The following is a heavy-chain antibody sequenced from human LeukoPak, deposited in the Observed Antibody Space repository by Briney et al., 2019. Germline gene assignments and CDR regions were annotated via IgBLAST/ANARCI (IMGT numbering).Heavy chain of an antibody. D-gene: IGHD3-10*01. V-gene: IGHV1-2*02. Sequence: ASVKVSCKASEYSFTDHYMHWVRQAPGQGLEWMGWINPNSGGTKYAQQFQGRVTMTRDTSLSTAYMELSRLRSEDTAVYYCARDHSPVYYYGSGSYYTYFDYWGQGTLVTVSS. CDR2: INPNSGGT. J-gene: IGHJ4*02. CDR1: EYSFTDHY. CDR3: ARDHSPVYYYGSGSYYTYFDY.